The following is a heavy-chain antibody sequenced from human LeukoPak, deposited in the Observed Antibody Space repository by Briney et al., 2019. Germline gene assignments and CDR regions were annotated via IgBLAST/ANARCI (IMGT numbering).Heavy chain of an antibody. V-gene: IGHV3-23*01. CDR3: AKDKLVYQQLVLGFYY. D-gene: IGHD6-13*01. Sequence: WGSLRLSCAASGFTFSSYAMSWVRQAPGKGLEWVSAISGSGGSTYYADSVKGRFTISRDNSKNTLYLQMNSLRAEDTAVYYCAKDKLVYQQLVLGFYYWGQGTLVTVSS. CDR2: ISGSGGST. J-gene: IGHJ4*02. CDR1: GFTFSSYA.